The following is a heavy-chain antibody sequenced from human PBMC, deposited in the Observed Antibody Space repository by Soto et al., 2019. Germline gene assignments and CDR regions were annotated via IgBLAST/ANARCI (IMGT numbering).Heavy chain of an antibody. D-gene: IGHD3-10*01. J-gene: IGHJ6*02. Sequence: EVQLVESGGGLVKPGGSLRLSCAASGFTFSSYSMNRVRQAPGKGLEWVSSISSSSSYIYYADSVKGRFTISRDNAKNSLYLQMNSLRAEDTAVYYCARYRVRGVIITSYYYGMDVWGQGTTVTVSS. V-gene: IGHV3-21*01. CDR2: ISSSSSYI. CDR3: ARYRVRGVIITSYYYGMDV. CDR1: GFTFSSYS.